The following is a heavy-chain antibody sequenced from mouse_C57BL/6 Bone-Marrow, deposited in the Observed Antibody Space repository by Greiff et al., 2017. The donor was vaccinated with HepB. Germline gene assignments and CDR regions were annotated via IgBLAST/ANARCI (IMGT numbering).Heavy chain of an antibody. CDR2: ISSGSSTI. J-gene: IGHJ4*01. CDR3: ARRRGYDDYAMDY. Sequence: DVKLVESGGGLVKPGGSLKLSCAASGFTFSDYGMHWVRQAPEKGLEWVAYISSGSSTIYYADTVKGRFTISRDNAKNTLFLQMTSLRSEDTAMYYCARRRGYDDYAMDYWGQGTSVTVSS. V-gene: IGHV5-17*01. D-gene: IGHD2-2*01. CDR1: GFTFSDYG.